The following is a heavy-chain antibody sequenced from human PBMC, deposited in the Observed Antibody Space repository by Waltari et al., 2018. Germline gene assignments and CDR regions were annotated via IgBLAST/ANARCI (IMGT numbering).Heavy chain of an antibody. D-gene: IGHD3-10*01. Sequence: QVQLVQSGAEVKKPGSSVKVSCKASGGTFSSYAISWVRQAPGQGLEWMGRIIPIFGTANDVQKFQGRVTITADKSTSTAYMELSSLRSEDTAVYYCASKPYYYGPGSEDAFDIWGQGTMVTVSS. V-gene: IGHV1-69*08. CDR1: GGTFSSYA. J-gene: IGHJ3*02. CDR2: IIPIFGTA. CDR3: ASKPYYYGPGSEDAFDI.